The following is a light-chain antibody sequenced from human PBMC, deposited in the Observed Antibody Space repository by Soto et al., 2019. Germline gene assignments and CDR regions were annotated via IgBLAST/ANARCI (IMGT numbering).Light chain of an antibody. V-gene: IGKV4-1*01. Sequence: IVMTQSPDSLGVSLGERATINCKSNQTILYGSNNKNYLSWYQQKPGQPPKLLIYWASTRKYGVPERFSGRVSGTDFTLSITNLQAEDVAVYYCHQYYSPPFAFGPGTKVHL. J-gene: IGKJ3*01. CDR3: HQYYSPPFA. CDR1: QTILYGSNNKNY. CDR2: WAS.